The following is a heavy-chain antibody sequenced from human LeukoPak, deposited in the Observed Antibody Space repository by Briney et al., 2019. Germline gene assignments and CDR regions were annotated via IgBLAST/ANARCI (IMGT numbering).Heavy chain of an antibody. CDR3: AKTLIYYDSSGYYFDY. D-gene: IGHD3-22*01. J-gene: IGHJ4*02. CDR2: ISGSGGST. CDR1: GFTFSSYA. V-gene: IGHV3-23*01. Sequence: VGSLRLSCAASGFTFSSYAMSWVRQAPGKGLEWVSAISGSGGSTYYADSVKGRFTISRDNSKNTLYLQMNSLRAEDTAVYYCAKTLIYYDSSGYYFDYWGQGTLVTVSS.